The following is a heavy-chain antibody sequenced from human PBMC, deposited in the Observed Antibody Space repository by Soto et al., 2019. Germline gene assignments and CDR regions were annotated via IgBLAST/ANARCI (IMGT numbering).Heavy chain of an antibody. Sequence: SETLSLTCAVFGDSISSGAWWSWVRQSPGKGLQWIGEIYHSGNTRNNPSLKSRVTMSVDKSNDQFSLNLMSVTAADTATYYCARDSRTGCSSTDCYMSWGRGILVTVSS. CDR1: GDSISSGAW. CDR2: IYHSGNT. CDR3: ARDSRTGCSSTDCYMS. J-gene: IGHJ5*02. V-gene: IGHV4-4*02. D-gene: IGHD2-2*01.